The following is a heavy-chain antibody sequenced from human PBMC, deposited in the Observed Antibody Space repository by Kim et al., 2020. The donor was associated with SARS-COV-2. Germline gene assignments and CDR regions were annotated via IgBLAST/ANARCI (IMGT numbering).Heavy chain of an antibody. D-gene: IGHD3-3*01. J-gene: IGHJ4*02. CDR3: ARGSITIFGVQQVKLDY. CDR1: GYTFTSYG. CDR2: ISAYNGNT. Sequence: ASVKVSCKASGYTFTSYGISWVRQAPGQGLEWMGWISAYNGNTNYAQKLQGRVTMTTDTSTSTAYMELRSLRSDDTAVYYCARGSITIFGVQQVKLDYWGQGTLVTVSS. V-gene: IGHV1-18*01.